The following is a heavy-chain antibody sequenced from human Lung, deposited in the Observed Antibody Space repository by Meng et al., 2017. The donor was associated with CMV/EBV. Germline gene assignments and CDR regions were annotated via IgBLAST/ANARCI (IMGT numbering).Heavy chain of an antibody. V-gene: IGHV4-34*01. CDR2: INHSGST. D-gene: IGHD2-15*01. J-gene: IGHJ6*02. CDR3: ARSNIVVVVAATLGYYYYGMDV. CDR1: GGSFSGYY. Sequence: LXCAVYGGSFSGYYWSWIRQPPGKGLEWIGEINHSGSTNYNPSLKSRVTISVDTSKNQFSLKLSSVTAADTAVYYCARSNIVVVVAATLGYYYYGMDVWGQGTTVTVSS.